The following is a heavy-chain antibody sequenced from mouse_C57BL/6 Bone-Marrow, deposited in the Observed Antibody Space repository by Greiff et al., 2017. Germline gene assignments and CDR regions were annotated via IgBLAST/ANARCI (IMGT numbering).Heavy chain of an antibody. J-gene: IGHJ2*01. CDR1: GYAFSSSW. Sequence: QVQLQQSGPELVKPGASVKISCKASGYAFSSSWMNWVKQRPGKGLEWIGRIYPGDGDTNYNGKFKGKATLTADKSSSTAYMQLSSLTSEDSAVYFCAITTVVPNYFDYWGQGTTLTVSS. V-gene: IGHV1-82*01. CDR2: IYPGDGDT. CDR3: AITTVVPNYFDY. D-gene: IGHD1-1*01.